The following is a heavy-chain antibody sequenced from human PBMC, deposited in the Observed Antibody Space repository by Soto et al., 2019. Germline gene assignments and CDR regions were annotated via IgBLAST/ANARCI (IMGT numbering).Heavy chain of an antibody. CDR3: ARLLAPVYGMDV. V-gene: IGHV1-69*01. CDR2: IIPIFGTA. J-gene: IGHJ6*02. Sequence: QVQLVQSGGEVKKPGSSVKVSCKASGGTFRSYAISWVRQAPGQGLEWMGGIIPIFGTANYAQKFQGRVTITADESTSTAYMELSSLRSEDTAVYYCARLLAPVYGMDVWGQGTTVTVSS. CDR1: GGTFRSYA.